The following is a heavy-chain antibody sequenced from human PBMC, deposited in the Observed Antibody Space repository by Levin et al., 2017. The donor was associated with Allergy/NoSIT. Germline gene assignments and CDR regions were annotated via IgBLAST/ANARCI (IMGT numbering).Heavy chain of an antibody. CDR1: GFALSSSW. CDR3: ARDTLDL. V-gene: IGHV3-7*01. CDR2: MNEDGSAK. J-gene: IGHJ4*02. D-gene: IGHD3-9*01. Sequence: GGSLRLSCAASGFALSSSWMSWVRQAPGQGLEWVATMNEDGSAKFYLDSVKGRFTISRDDAKNSLSLQMNSLRADDMAMYHCARDTLDLWGQGTRVIVSS.